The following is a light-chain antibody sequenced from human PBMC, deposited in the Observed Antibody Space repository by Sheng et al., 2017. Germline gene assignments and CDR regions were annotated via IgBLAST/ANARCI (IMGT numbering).Light chain of an antibody. Sequence: DIQLTQSPSFLSASVGDRVTITCRASQGINNYLAWYQQKPGKAPNLLIYAASTLQSGVPSRFSGSGSGTEFTLTISSLQPDDFATYYCQQYDSEITFGQGTRLEIK. V-gene: IGKV1-9*01. CDR1: QGINNY. CDR2: AAS. CDR3: QQYDSEIT. J-gene: IGKJ5*01.